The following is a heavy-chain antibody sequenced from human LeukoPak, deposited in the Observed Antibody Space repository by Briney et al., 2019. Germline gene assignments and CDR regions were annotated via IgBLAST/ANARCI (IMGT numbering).Heavy chain of an antibody. CDR3: ARSNQADDY. D-gene: IGHD1-14*01. CDR1: GFTFSSCW. Sequence: GGSLRLSCAASGFTFSSCWMHWVRQVPGKGLVWVARINPGGSSITYADSVKGRFTISRDNAKNTPYLQMDSLRAEDTGVYYCARSNQADDYWGQGTLVTVSS. J-gene: IGHJ4*02. V-gene: IGHV3-74*01. CDR2: INPGGSSI.